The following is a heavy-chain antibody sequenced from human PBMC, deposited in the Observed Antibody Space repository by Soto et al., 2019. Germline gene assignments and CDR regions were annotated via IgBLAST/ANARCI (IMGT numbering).Heavy chain of an antibody. D-gene: IGHD3-22*01. CDR3: ARGGYFDSSNYLAY. J-gene: IGHJ4*02. CDR2: INPGNGNT. CDR1: GYTFSGYG. V-gene: IGHV1-3*01. Sequence: VXSVKVSCKASGYTFSGYGINWVRQAPGRGLEWMGWINPGNGNTKYSQQFQGRVIIDRDTSASTAYMELSSLRPEDTAVYYCARGGYFDSSNYLAYWGLGTLVTVSS.